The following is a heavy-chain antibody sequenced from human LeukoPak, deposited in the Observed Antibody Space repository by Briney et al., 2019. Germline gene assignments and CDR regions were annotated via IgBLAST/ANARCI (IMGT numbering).Heavy chain of an antibody. CDR1: GYSFTSYW. J-gene: IGHJ4*02. V-gene: IGHV5-51*01. CDR3: ARLATGYSSSWYFTY. D-gene: IGHD6-13*01. CDR2: IYPGDSDT. Sequence: GESLKISCKGSGYSFTSYWIGWVRQMPGKGLEWMGIIYPGDSDTRYSPSFQGQVTISADKSISTAYLQWSSLKASDTAMYYRARLATGYSSSWYFTYWGQGTLVTVSS.